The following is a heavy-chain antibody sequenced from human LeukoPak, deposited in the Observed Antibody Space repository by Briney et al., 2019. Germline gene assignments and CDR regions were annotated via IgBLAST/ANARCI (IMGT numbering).Heavy chain of an antibody. CDR1: GYTFISYG. Sequence: ASVKVSCKASGYTFISYGITWVRQAPGQGLEWLGWISAYNGNIDYAQKLQGRVTLTTDTSTSTAYMEVRSLRSDDTAVYYCASMSGYYPSYYFDYWGQGTLVTVSS. J-gene: IGHJ4*02. CDR2: ISAYNGNI. D-gene: IGHD3-3*01. CDR3: ASMSGYYPSYYFDY. V-gene: IGHV1-18*01.